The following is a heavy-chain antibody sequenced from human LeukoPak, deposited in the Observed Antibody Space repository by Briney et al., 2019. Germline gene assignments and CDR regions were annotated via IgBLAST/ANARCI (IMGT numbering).Heavy chain of an antibody. CDR3: TRGGVDY. Sequence: PGGSLRLSCAASVFTFDDYAMHWVRQAPGKGLEWVSFITWDGGSAYYADSVKGRFTISRDNAKNTLYLQMNSLRAEDTAVYFCTRGGVDYWGQGTLVTVSS. CDR2: ITWDGGSA. V-gene: IGHV3-43D*03. CDR1: VFTFDDYA. J-gene: IGHJ4*02. D-gene: IGHD3-10*01.